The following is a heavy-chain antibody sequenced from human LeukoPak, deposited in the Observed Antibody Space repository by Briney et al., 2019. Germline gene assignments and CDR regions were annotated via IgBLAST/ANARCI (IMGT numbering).Heavy chain of an antibody. D-gene: IGHD3-22*01. CDR1: GFTFNSYA. CDR3: ARVRADSSGHDIDY. Sequence: PGGSLRLSCAASGFTFNSYAMSWVRQAPGKGLEWVAILWYDGSNEYYADSVKGRFTMSRDNSKNTLHLQMNSLRAEDTAVYYCARVRADSSGHDIDYWGQGTLVTVSS. J-gene: IGHJ4*02. CDR2: LWYDGSNE. V-gene: IGHV3-33*08.